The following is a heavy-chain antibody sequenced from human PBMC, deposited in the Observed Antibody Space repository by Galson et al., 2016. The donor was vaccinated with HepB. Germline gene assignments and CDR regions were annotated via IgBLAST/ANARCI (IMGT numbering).Heavy chain of an antibody. J-gene: IGHJ4*02. D-gene: IGHD6-19*01. V-gene: IGHV3-7*01. CDR2: IKKDGSER. CDR1: GFIFSNYA. CDR3: AVGGWLDY. Sequence: SLRLSCAASGFIFSNYAMSWVRQAPGMGLEWVANIKKDGSERNYADSVRGRFTISRDNAKNSLYLQMSSLRAEDTAVYYCAVGGWLDYWGQGTLVTVSS.